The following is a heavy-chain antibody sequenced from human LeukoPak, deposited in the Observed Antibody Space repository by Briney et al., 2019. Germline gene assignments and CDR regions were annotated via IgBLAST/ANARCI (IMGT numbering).Heavy chain of an antibody. CDR1: GGSISSGGYY. J-gene: IGHJ4*02. V-gene: IGHV4-61*08. CDR2: IYYSGST. D-gene: IGHD5-24*01. Sequence: SETLSLTCTVSGGSISSGGYYWSWIRQHPGKGLEWIGYIYYSGSTNYSPSLKSRVTISIDTSKNQFSLKLSSVTAADTAVYYCARVKRSTEYYFDYWGQGTLVTVSS. CDR3: ARVKRSTEYYFDY.